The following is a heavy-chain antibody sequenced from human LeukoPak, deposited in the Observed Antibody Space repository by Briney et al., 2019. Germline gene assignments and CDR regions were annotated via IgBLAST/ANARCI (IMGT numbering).Heavy chain of an antibody. CDR1: GFTFSDYY. CDR3: ARDPSLWFGEYGQYYYYYYMDV. V-gene: IGHV3-11*01. Sequence: GGSLRLSCAASGFTFSDYYMSWIRQAPGKGLEWVSYISSSGSTIYYADSVKGRFTISRDNAKNSLYLQMNSLRAEDTAVYYCARDPSLWFGEYGQYYYYYYMDVWGKGTTVTISS. D-gene: IGHD3-10*01. CDR2: ISSSGSTI. J-gene: IGHJ6*03.